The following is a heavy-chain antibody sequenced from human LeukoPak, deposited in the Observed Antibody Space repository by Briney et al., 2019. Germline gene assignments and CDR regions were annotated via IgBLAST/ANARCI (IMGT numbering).Heavy chain of an antibody. CDR1: GGTFSSYA. CDR2: IIPIFGTA. J-gene: IGHJ4*02. CDR3: ARATYYYGSGSFPPIDY. D-gene: IGHD3-10*01. V-gene: IGHV1-69*13. Sequence: SVEVSCKGSGGTFSSYAISWVRQAPGQGIEWMGGIIPIFGTANYAQKFQGRVTITADESTSTAYMELSSLRSEDTAVYYCARATYYYGSGSFPPIDYWGQGTLVTVSS.